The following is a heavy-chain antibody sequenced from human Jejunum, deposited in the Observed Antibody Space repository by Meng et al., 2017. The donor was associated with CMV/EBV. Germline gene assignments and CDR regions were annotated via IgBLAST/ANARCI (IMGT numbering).Heavy chain of an antibody. CDR1: TFRSSG. V-gene: IGHV3-30*02. CDR3: SKDLIASAMGYNYGMDV. D-gene: IGHD6-13*01. J-gene: IGHJ6*02. Sequence: TFRSSGLPWVRQAPGKGLEWVAFISLDGSETHYVDSVKGRFTISRDDSKNTLHLQVHSLRAEDAAVYYCSKDLIASAMGYNYGMDVWGQGTTVIVSS. CDR2: ISLDGSET.